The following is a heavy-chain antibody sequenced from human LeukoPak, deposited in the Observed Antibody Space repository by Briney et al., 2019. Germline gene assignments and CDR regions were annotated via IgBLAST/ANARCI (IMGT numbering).Heavy chain of an antibody. CDR3: ARNLDRYSYGEGWFDP. V-gene: IGHV3-23*01. J-gene: IGHJ5*02. D-gene: IGHD5-18*01. Sequence: PGGSLRLSCAASGFTFSSYAMSWVRQAPGKGLGLVSSITSSGAATYYADSVKGRFTISRDNSDNTLYLQMNSLRAEDTAVYYCARNLDRYSYGEGWFDPWGQGTLVTVSS. CDR2: ITSSGAAT. CDR1: GFTFSSYA.